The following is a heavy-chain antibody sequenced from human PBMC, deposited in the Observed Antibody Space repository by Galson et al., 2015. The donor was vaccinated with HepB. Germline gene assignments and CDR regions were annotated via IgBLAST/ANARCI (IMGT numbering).Heavy chain of an antibody. V-gene: IGHV1-3*01. CDR2: INAGNGNT. D-gene: IGHD6-13*01. CDR1: GYTFTSYA. CDR3: ARNSGYSSSGLDY. J-gene: IGHJ4*02. Sequence: SVKVSCKASGYTFTSYAMHWVRQAPGQRLEWMGWINAGNGNTKYSQKFQGRVTITRDTSASTAYMELSSLRSEDTAVYYCARNSGYSSSGLDYWGQGTLVTVSS.